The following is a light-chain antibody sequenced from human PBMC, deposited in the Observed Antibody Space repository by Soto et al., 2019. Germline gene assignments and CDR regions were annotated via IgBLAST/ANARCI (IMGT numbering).Light chain of an antibody. Sequence: LTQSPSFLSASVGDRVTITCRASQGISSYLAWYQQKPGKAPKLLIYAASTLQSGVPSRFSGSGSGTEFTLTVTSLQPEDFATYYCQQLNSYPITFGQGTRLEIK. CDR3: QQLNSYPIT. CDR2: AAS. V-gene: IGKV1-9*01. CDR1: QGISSY. J-gene: IGKJ5*01.